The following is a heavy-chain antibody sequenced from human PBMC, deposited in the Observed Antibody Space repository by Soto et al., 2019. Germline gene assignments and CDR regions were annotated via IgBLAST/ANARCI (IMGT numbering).Heavy chain of an antibody. CDR2: ISGSGGST. D-gene: IGHD3-10*01. V-gene: IGHV3-53*01. CDR3: ARGWTGSGRPFDY. CDR1: GFTVSSNY. J-gene: IGHJ4*02. Sequence: EVQLVESGGGLIQPGGSLRLSCAASGFTVSSNYMSWVRQAPGKGLEWVSVISGSGGSTYYADSVKGRFTISRDNSKNTLYLQMNSLRAEDTAVYYCARGWTGSGRPFDYWGQGTLVTVSS.